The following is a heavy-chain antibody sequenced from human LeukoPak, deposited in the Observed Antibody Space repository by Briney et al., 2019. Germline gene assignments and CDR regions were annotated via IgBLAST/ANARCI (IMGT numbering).Heavy chain of an antibody. CDR3: ARLRYSSSTAWGNWFDP. CDR1: GYSFTSYW. D-gene: IGHD6-13*01. CDR2: IYPGDSDT. J-gene: IGHJ5*02. V-gene: IGHV5-51*01. Sequence: GESLKISCKGSGYSFTSYWIGWVRQMPGKGLEWMGIIYPGDSDTRYSPSFQGQVTISADKSISTAYLQWSSLKASDTAMYYCARLRYSSSTAWGNWFDPWGQGTLVTVSS.